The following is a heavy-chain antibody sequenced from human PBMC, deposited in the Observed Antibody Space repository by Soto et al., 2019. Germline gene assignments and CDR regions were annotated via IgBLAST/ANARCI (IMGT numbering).Heavy chain of an antibody. CDR3: ARDIATVTTLFGPYYYYMDV. V-gene: IGHV1-46*03. Sequence: GASVKVSCKASGYTFTSYYMHWVRQAPGQGLEWMGIINPSGGSTSYAQKFQGRVTVTRDTSTSTVYMELSSLRSEDTAVYYCARDIATVTTLFGPYYYYMDVWGKGTTVTVSS. CDR1: GYTFTSYY. D-gene: IGHD4-4*01. J-gene: IGHJ6*03. CDR2: INPSGGST.